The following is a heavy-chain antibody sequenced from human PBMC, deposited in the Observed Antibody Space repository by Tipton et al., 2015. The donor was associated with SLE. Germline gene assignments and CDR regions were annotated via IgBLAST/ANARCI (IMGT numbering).Heavy chain of an antibody. CDR1: GFTFSSYE. CDR3: ARDRGSGYDFFDI. J-gene: IGHJ3*02. D-gene: IGHD5-12*01. CDR2: IYSGGSA. V-gene: IGHV3-53*05. Sequence: GSLRLSCAASGFTFSSYEMNWVRQAPGKGLEWVSVIYSGGSAYYADSVKGRFTISRDNSKNSLYLQMNSLRPEDTAIYYCARDRGSGYDFFDIWGQGTMVTVSS.